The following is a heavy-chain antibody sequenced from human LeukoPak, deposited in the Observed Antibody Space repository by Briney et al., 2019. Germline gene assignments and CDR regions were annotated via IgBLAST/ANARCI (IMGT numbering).Heavy chain of an antibody. D-gene: IGHD6-13*01. CDR3: ARGVAAHQPTSYNWFDP. Sequence: PSETLSLTCTVSGGSISSYYWSWIRQPPGKGLEWIGYIYTSGSTNYNPSLKSRVTISVDTSKNQFSLKLSSVTAADTAVYYCARGVAAHQPTSYNWFDPWGQGTLVTVSS. CDR2: IYTSGST. CDR1: GGSISSYY. V-gene: IGHV4-4*09. J-gene: IGHJ5*02.